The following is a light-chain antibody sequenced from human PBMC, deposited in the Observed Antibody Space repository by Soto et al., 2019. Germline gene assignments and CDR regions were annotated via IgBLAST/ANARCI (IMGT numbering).Light chain of an antibody. CDR3: QQYNNWPRAT. CDR1: QSVSSD. CDR2: DTS. V-gene: IGKV3D-15*01. J-gene: IGKJ4*01. Sequence: ETVMTQSPATLSVSPGERATLSCWASQSVSSDLAWYQQKPGQAPRLLIYDTSTRATGIPARFSGSGSGTEFTLTISSLQSEDFAVYYCQQYNNWPRATFGGGTKVDIK.